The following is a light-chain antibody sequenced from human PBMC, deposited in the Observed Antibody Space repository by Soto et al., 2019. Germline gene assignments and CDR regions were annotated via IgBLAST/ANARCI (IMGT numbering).Light chain of an antibody. V-gene: IGKV3-20*01. CDR1: QSVTRDY. CDR2: AAS. CDR3: QHYQYFRFSSTWT. Sequence: EIVLTQSPGTLSLSPGERATLSCRASQSVTRDYLAWYQQKPGQAPRLLIYAASSRATGIPDRFSGSGSGTDFTLTITRLETEDFAVYYCQHYQYFRFSSTWTFGQGTRVEIK. J-gene: IGKJ1*01.